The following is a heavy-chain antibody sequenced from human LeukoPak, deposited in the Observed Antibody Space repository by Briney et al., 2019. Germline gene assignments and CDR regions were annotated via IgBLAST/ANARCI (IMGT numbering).Heavy chain of an antibody. Sequence: SSETLSLTCAVYGGSFSGYYWSWIRQPPGKGLEWIGEINHSGSTNYNPSLKSRVTISVDTSKNQFSLKLSSVTAADTAVYYCARGHYVWGSYRPFDYWGQGTLVTVSS. CDR3: ARGHYVWGSYRPFDY. D-gene: IGHD3-16*02. J-gene: IGHJ4*02. V-gene: IGHV4-34*01. CDR1: GGSFSGYY. CDR2: INHSGST.